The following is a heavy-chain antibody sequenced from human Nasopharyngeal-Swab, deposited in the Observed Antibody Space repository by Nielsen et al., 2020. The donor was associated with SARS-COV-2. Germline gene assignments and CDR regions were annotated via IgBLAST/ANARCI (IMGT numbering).Heavy chain of an antibody. Sequence: WIRQPPGKALEWLAHIFSNDEKSYSTSLKSRLTISKDTSKSQVVLTMTNMDPVDTATYYCARLRPRSWFGESNYYGMDVWGQGTTVTVSS. V-gene: IGHV2-26*01. CDR2: IFSNDEK. D-gene: IGHD3-10*01. J-gene: IGHJ6*02. CDR3: ARLRPRSWFGESNYYGMDV.